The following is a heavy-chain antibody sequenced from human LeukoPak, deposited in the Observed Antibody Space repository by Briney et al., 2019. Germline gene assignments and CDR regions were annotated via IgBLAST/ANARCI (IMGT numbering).Heavy chain of an antibody. D-gene: IGHD3-9*01. V-gene: IGHV4-61*02. CDR1: GGSISTVNYF. CDR3: ARDTQPKTGYWNNFDY. Sequence: SETLSLTCSVSGGSISTVNYFWSWIRQPAGKGLEWIGRIYTSGSTNYNPSLKSRVTMSVDTSKNQFSLKLSSVTAADTAVYYCARDTQPKTGYWNNFDYWGQGTLVTVSS. J-gene: IGHJ4*02. CDR2: IYTSGST.